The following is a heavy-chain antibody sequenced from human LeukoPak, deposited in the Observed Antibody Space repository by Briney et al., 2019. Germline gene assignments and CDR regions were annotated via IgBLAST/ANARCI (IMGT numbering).Heavy chain of an antibody. CDR2: IIPIFGTA. D-gene: IGHD2-21*02. Sequence: SVKVSCKASGGTFISYAISWVRQAPGQGVEWMGGIIPIFGTANYAQKFHGRVTITADESTSTAYMELSSLRSEDTAVYYCATPAVTDENWFDPWGQGPLVTVSS. CDR1: GGTFISYA. CDR3: ATPAVTDENWFDP. V-gene: IGHV1-69*13. J-gene: IGHJ5*02.